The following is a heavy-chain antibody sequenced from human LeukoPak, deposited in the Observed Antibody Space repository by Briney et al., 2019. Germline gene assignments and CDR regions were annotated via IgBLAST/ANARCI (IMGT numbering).Heavy chain of an antibody. V-gene: IGHV3-30-3*01. D-gene: IGHD2-21*01. CDR3: ARGSIPDY. J-gene: IGHJ4*02. CDR2: ISYDGSNK. CDR1: GFTFSSYA. Sequence: PGRSLRLSCAASGFTFSSYAMHWVRQAPGKGLEWVAVISYDGSNKYYADSVKGRFTISRDNAKNSLYLRMSSLRADDTAVYYCARGSIPDYWGQGTLVTVSS.